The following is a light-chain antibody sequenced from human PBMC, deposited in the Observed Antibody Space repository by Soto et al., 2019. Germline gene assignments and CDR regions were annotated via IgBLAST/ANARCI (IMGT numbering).Light chain of an antibody. Sequence: EIVVTQSPATLSLSPGERATLSCRASQSVSSHLAWYQQKPGQAPRLLIYDASNRATGIPARFSGSGSGTDFTRTISSLEPEDCAVYYCQQRANWWPFGQGPKVEVK. V-gene: IGKV3-11*01. CDR2: DAS. CDR1: QSVSSH. J-gene: IGKJ1*01. CDR3: QQRANWWP.